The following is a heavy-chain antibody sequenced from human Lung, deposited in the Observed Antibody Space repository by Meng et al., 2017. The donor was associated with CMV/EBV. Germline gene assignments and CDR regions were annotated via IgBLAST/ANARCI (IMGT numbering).Heavy chain of an antibody. D-gene: IGHD3-22*01. CDR2: INPDGGTT. Sequence: SXXVSXXASGYTFITYYIHWVRQAPGQGLEWMGRINPDGGTTTYSQKFQGGVTLTSDTSTNTVYMELSRLRYEDTAVYYCARDLVGYDAFDVWGQGTMVTVSS. V-gene: IGHV1-46*01. J-gene: IGHJ3*01. CDR3: ARDLVGYDAFDV. CDR1: GYTFITYY.